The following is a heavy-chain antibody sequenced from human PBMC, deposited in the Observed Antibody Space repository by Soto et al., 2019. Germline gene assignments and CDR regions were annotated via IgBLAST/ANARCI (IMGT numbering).Heavy chain of an antibody. D-gene: IGHD2-2*01. CDR1: GFTVSSNY. CDR3: ARAPKHQGYYMDV. J-gene: IGHJ6*03. CDR2: IYSGGST. V-gene: IGHV3-53*04. Sequence: PGGSLRLSCAASGFTVSSNYMSWVRQAPGKGLEWVSVIYSGGSTYCADSVKGRFTISRHNSKNTLYLQMNSLRAEDTAVYYCARAPKHQGYYMDVWGKGTTVTVSS.